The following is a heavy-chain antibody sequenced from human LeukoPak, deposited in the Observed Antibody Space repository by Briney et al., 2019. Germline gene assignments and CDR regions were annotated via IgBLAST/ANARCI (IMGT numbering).Heavy chain of an antibody. J-gene: IGHJ5*02. Sequence: GGALRLSCAASGFTFSSYAMTWVRQAPGRGLEGVSAITGSGGSTYYADSVKGRFTISRDNSKNTLYLQMNSLRVEDTAVYYCAKGYGTTGTASSNWFDPWGQGTLVTVSS. CDR3: AKGYGTTGTASSNWFDP. CDR1: GFTFSSYA. D-gene: IGHD1-1*01. V-gene: IGHV3-23*01. CDR2: ITGSGGST.